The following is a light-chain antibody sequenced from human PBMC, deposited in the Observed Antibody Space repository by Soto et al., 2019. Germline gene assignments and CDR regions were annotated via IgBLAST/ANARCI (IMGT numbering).Light chain of an antibody. CDR1: SSDVGGYNY. V-gene: IGLV2-14*01. CDR2: DVS. CDR3: SSYTSSSTVV. J-gene: IGLJ2*01. Sequence: QSALTQPASVFGSTRQSITISCTGTSSDVGGYNYVSWYQQHPGKAPKHMIYDVSNRPSGVSNRFSGSKSGNTASLTISGLQAEDEADYYCSSYTSSSTVVFGGGTKLTVL.